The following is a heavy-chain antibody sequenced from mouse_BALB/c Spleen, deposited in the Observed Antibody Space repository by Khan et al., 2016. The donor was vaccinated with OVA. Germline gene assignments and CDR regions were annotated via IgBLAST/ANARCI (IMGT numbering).Heavy chain of an antibody. CDR3: ARIYRSDFDY. V-gene: IGHV1-20*02. CDR1: GYSFTGYF. Sequence: EVQLQQSGPELVKPGASVKISCKASGYSFTGYFMNWVMQSHGKSLEWIGRINPHIGETFYNQKFKGKATLTVDESSSTAHMELRSLASEDSAVYYCARIYRSDFDYWGQGTTLPVAS. D-gene: IGHD1-1*01. J-gene: IGHJ2*01. CDR2: INPHIGET.